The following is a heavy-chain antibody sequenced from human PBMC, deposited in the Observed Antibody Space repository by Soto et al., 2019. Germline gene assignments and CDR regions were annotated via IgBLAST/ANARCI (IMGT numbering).Heavy chain of an antibody. CDR2: IWGSGGST. D-gene: IGHD4-17*01. V-gene: IGHV3-23*01. J-gene: IGHJ2*01. Sequence: EVQLLESGGGVVQPGGSLRLSCGASGFTFSSYAMSWFRQAPGKGLEWVSVIWGSGGSTYYADSVKGRFTIPRDNSKIELYLQMNSLRAEDRPVYYCAIRTVGWYFDLWGRGTLVTVSS. CDR1: GFTFSSYA. CDR3: AIRTVGWYFDL.